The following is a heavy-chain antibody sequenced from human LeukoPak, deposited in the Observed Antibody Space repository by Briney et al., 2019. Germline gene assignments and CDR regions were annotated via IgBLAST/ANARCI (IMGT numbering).Heavy chain of an antibody. CDR3: ARSGDCTNGVCSGYYYYGMDV. CDR1: GYTFTGYA. J-gene: IGHJ6*02. CDR2: INTNTGNP. Sequence: ASVKVSCKASGYTFTGYAMNWVRQAPGQGLEWMGWINTNTGNPTYAQGFTGRFVFSLDTPVSKAYLQISSLRAEDTAVYYCARSGDCTNGVCSGYYYYGMDVWGQGTTVTVSS. D-gene: IGHD2-8*01. V-gene: IGHV7-4-1*02.